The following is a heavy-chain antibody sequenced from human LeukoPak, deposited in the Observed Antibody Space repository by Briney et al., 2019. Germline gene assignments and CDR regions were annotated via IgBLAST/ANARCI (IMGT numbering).Heavy chain of an antibody. CDR1: GFTFSSYA. CDR2: ISSNGGST. V-gene: IGHV3-64*01. Sequence: GESLRLSCAASGFTFSSYAMHWVRQAPGEGLEYVSAISSNGGSTYYANSVKGRFTISRDNSKNTLYLQMGSLRAEDMAVYYCARAAEYRDYYFDYWGQGTLVTVSS. J-gene: IGHJ4*02. CDR3: ARAAEYRDYYFDY. D-gene: IGHD3-16*02.